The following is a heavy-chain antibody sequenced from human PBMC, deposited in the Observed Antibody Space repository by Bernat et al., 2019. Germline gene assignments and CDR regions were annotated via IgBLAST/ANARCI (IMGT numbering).Heavy chain of an antibody. CDR3: ARAAVWFGEPHFDY. V-gene: IGHV3-23*01. Sequence: EVQLLESGGGLVQPGGSLRLSCAASEFTFSSYAMSWVRQAPGKGLEWVSGISGSGGSTYYADSVKGRFTISRDNSKNTLYLQMNSLRPEDTAIYYCARAAVWFGEPHFDYWGQGTLVTVSS. D-gene: IGHD3-10*01. CDR2: ISGSGGST. J-gene: IGHJ4*02. CDR1: EFTFSSYA.